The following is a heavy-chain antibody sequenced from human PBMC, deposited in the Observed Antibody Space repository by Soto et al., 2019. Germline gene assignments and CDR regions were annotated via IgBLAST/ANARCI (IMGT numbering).Heavy chain of an antibody. CDR3: ARRTYDFWSGYYLDY. V-gene: IGHV4-59*01. CDR2: IYYSGST. Sequence: SETLSPPPTVAGGASSGYDGSWIRQPPGKGLEWIGYIYYSGSTNYNPSLKSRVTISVDTSKNQFSLKLSSVTAADTAVYYCARRTYDFWSGYYLDYWGQGTLVTVSS. D-gene: IGHD3-3*01. CDR1: GGASSGYD. J-gene: IGHJ4*02.